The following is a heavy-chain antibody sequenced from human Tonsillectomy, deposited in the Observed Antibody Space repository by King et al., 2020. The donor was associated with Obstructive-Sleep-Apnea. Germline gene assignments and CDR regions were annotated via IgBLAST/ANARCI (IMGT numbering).Heavy chain of an antibody. D-gene: IGHD3-22*01. CDR2: ISYSGST. CDR1: GGSISSYY. CDR3: ARSLDSSGYYYTNY. V-gene: IGHV4-59*08. J-gene: IGHJ4*02. Sequence: HVQLQESGPGLVKPSETLSLTCTVSGGSISSYYWSWIRQPPGKGLEWIGYISYSGSTNYNPSLKSRVTISLDTSKNQFSLKLSSVTAADTAVYYCARSLDSSGYYYTNYWGQGTLVTVSS.